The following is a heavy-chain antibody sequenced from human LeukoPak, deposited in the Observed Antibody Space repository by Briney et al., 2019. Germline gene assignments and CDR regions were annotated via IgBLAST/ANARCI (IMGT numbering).Heavy chain of an antibody. D-gene: IGHD3-22*01. Sequence: GGSLRLSCAASGFTFSSYAMHWVRQAPGKGLEYVSTISSNGGSTYYANSVKGRFTISRDNSKNTLYLQMGSLRAEDMAVYYCARQYYGSSGYYYYYMDVWGKGTTVTVSS. V-gene: IGHV3-64*01. CDR2: ISSNGGST. CDR1: GFTFSSYA. J-gene: IGHJ6*03. CDR3: ARQYYGSSGYYYYYMDV.